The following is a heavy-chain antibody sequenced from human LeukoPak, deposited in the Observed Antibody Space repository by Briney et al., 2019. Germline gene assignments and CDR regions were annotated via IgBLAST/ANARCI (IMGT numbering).Heavy chain of an antibody. CDR2: IYYSGST. Sequence: SETLSLTCTVSGGSISSTNYYWGWIRQPPGKGLEWIGSIYYSGSTNYNPSLKSRVTISVDTSKNQFSLKLSSVTAADTAVYYCARQSGGSRYWGQGTLVTVSS. CDR3: ARQSGGSRY. J-gene: IGHJ4*02. D-gene: IGHD2-15*01. CDR1: GGSISSTNYY. V-gene: IGHV4-39*01.